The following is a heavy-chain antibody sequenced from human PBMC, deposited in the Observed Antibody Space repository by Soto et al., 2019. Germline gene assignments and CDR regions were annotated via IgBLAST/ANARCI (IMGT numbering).Heavy chain of an antibody. CDR3: ARGLYSTVRFDP. D-gene: IGHD6-13*01. CDR2: MNPNSGNT. V-gene: IGHV1-8*01. CDR1: GYTFTSYD. Sequence: QVQLLQSGAEVKKPGASVKVSCKASGYTFTSYDINWVRQATGQGLEWMGWMNPNSGNTGYAHKFQGRVTMTRNTSISTAYQELSSLRSGEPAVYYCARGLYSTVRFDPWGQGTLVTVSS. J-gene: IGHJ5*02.